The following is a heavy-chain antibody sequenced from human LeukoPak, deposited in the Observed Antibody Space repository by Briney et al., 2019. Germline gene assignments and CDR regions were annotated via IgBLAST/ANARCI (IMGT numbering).Heavy chain of an antibody. J-gene: IGHJ3*02. CDR2: INPNSGGT. V-gene: IGHV1-2*06. CDR1: RYTFTGYY. D-gene: IGHD2-2*01. CDR3: ARDPIVVVPAANDAFDI. Sequence: GASVKVSCKASRYTFTGYYMHWVRQAPGQGLEWMGRINPNSGGTNYAQKFQGRVTMTRDTSISTAYMELSRLRSDDTAVYYCARDPIVVVPAANDAFDIWGQGTMVTVSS.